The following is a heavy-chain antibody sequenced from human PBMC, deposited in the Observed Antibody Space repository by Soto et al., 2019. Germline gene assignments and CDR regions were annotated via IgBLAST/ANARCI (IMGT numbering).Heavy chain of an antibody. Sequence: GGSLRLSCAASGFICSSYDMSWVRQAPGKGLEWVSTILVGGSTHYEDSVTGRFTISRDTSKNTVFLQMNSLTAGDTAVYYCAKATAPSGGAFDICGQGTMLTVSS. CDR2: ILVGGST. CDR1: GFICSSYD. CDR3: AKATAPSGGAFDI. D-gene: IGHD1-1*01. J-gene: IGHJ3*02. V-gene: IGHV3-23*01.